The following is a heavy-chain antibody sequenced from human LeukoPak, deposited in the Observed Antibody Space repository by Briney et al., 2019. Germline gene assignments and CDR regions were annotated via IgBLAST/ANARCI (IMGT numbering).Heavy chain of an antibody. D-gene: IGHD6-13*01. Sequence: PSHTLSLTRAFCGGSNRSGSHYGSWVRQPAGKGLEWIGRIYTSGSTNYNPSLKSRVTISVDTSKNQFSLKLSSVTAADTAVYYCARGEGSSWSYYYYYMDVWGKGTTVTISS. CDR3: ARGEGSSWSYYYYYMDV. CDR2: IYTSGST. V-gene: IGHV4-61*02. CDR1: GGSNRSGSHY. J-gene: IGHJ6*03.